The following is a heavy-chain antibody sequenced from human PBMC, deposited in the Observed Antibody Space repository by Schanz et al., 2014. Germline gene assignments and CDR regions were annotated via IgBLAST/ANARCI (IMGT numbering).Heavy chain of an antibody. D-gene: IGHD3-10*01. CDR3: AKGKSEVRGIILDY. CDR1: GFGFDDYA. J-gene: IGHJ4*02. Sequence: EVQLLESGGGLVQPGGSLRLSCAASGFGFDDYAMTWVRQAPGKGLEWVATISGSSENTYYADSVKGRVTISRDNSRNTLFLQMRNLRADDTALYYCAKGKSEVRGIILDYWGQGTRVTVSS. V-gene: IGHV3-23*01. CDR2: ISGSSENT.